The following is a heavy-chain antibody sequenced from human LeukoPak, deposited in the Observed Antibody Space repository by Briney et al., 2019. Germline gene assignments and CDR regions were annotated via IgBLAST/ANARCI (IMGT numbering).Heavy chain of an antibody. CDR3: ARGHDSSGYYFGY. CDR1: GYTFTSYY. Sequence: GASVTVSCKASGYTFTSYYMNWVRQAPGQGLEWMGIINPSGGSTSYAQKFQGRLTMTRDKSTSTVYLELSSLRSEDTAVYYCARGHDSSGYYFGYWGQGTLVTLSS. J-gene: IGHJ4*02. CDR2: INPSGGST. D-gene: IGHD3-22*01. V-gene: IGHV1-46*01.